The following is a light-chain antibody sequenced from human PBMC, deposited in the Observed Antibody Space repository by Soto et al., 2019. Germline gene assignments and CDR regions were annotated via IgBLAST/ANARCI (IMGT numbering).Light chain of an antibody. CDR1: QSVSNNY. Sequence: EIVITQSPASLSVSPGLRATLSWRASQSVSNNYLAWYQQKTGQAPRLLIYDASSRATGIPDRFSGGGSGTDFTLTIRRLEPEDFAVYDCQKYGSSPKTFGQGNKVDI. CDR3: QKYGSSPKT. J-gene: IGKJ1*01. CDR2: DAS. V-gene: IGKV3-20*01.